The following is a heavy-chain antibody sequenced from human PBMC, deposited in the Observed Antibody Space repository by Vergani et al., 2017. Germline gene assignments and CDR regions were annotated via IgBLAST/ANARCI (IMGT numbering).Heavy chain of an antibody. CDR2: IYYSGST. CDR1: GGSISSYY. J-gene: IGHJ4*02. D-gene: IGHD6-19*01. CDR3: ARAPLEWLSPSD. Sequence: QVQLQESGPGLVKPSETLSLTCTVSGGSISSYYWSWIRQPPGKGLEWIGYIYYSGSTNYNPSLKSRVTISVDTSKNQFSLKLSSVTAAYTAVYYCARAPLEWLSPSDWGQGTLVTVSS. V-gene: IGHV4-59*01.